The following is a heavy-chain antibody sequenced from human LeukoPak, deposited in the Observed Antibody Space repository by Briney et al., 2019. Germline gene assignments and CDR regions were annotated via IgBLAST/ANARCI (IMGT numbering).Heavy chain of an antibody. J-gene: IGHJ5*02. CDR1: GFTFSSYW. CDR2: INSDGSST. V-gene: IGHV3-74*01. Sequence: GGSLRLSCAASGFTFSSYWMHWVRQAPGKGLVWVSRINSDGSSTSYADSVKGRFTISRDNAKNSLYLQMNSLRAEDTAVYYCARAGSSSWYSNRFDPWGQGTLVTVSS. CDR3: ARAGSSSWYSNRFDP. D-gene: IGHD6-13*01.